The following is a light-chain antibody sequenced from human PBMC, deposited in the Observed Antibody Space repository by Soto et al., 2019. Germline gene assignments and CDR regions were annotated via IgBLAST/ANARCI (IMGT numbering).Light chain of an antibody. J-gene: IGLJ2*01. CDR2: EAT. V-gene: IGLV2-23*01. CDR3: CSLEGNSALLV. CDR1: SSDVGKYNL. Sequence: QSALTQPASVSGSPGQSITISCTGTSSDVGKYNLVSWYQQHPGKAPTLLIYEATKRPSGVSDRFSGSKSGYTASLTISGLRAEDEADYYCCSLEGNSALLVFGGGTKLTVL.